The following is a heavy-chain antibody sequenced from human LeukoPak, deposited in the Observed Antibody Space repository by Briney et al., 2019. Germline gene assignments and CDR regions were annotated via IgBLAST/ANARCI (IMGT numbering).Heavy chain of an antibody. CDR2: THPEGNEK. J-gene: IGHJ4*02. V-gene: IGHV3-7*04. Sequence: PGGSLRLSCAVSGFTFSNFWMSWVRQAPGRGLEWVANTHPEGNEKYHVESVKGRFTISRDNAKNSLFLQMNGLRVEDTAVYYCARGDDFSGDHWGQGTLVTVSS. CDR1: GFTFSNFW. CDR3: ARGDDFSGDH. D-gene: IGHD1-1*01.